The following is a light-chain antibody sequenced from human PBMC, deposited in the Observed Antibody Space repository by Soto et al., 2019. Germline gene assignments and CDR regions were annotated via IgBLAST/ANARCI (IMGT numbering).Light chain of an antibody. CDR2: GAS. CDR1: QRVSSNY. V-gene: IGKV3-20*01. CDR3: QQYGTSPLT. J-gene: IGKJ4*01. Sequence: EIVLTQSPGTLSLSPGERATLSRRASQRVSSNYLAWYRQTPGQAPRLLIYGASSRATGIPDRFSGSGSGTDFTLTISRLEPEDFAVYYCQQYGTSPLTFGGGTKVEIK.